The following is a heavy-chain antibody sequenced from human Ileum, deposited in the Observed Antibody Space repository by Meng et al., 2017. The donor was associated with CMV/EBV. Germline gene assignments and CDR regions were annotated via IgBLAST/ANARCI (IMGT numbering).Heavy chain of an antibody. D-gene: IGHD4-11*01. CDR2: INSEGSHT. CDR3: AKIKGDYSNYGC. CDR1: GFTFSKHW. V-gene: IGHV3-74*01. J-gene: IGHJ4*02. Sequence: GESLKISCAASGFTFSKHWMHWVRQVPGKGLVWVSYINSEGSHTTYADSVRGRFTISRDNSKNTLYLQMNSLRVEDTAVYYCAKIKGDYSNYGCWGQGTLVTVSS.